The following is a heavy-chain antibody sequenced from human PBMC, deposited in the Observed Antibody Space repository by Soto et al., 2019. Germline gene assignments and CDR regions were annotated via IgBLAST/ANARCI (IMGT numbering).Heavy chain of an antibody. J-gene: IGHJ3*01. CDR1: GFSISSGNY. D-gene: IGHD2-15*01. Sequence: RSETLSLTCAVSGFSISSGNYWGWIRKHPGKGLEWIGSGYHGGNTYYNPSLKSRGSISIDLSKNQFSLKLTSVTAADTAAYYYAIARWYDAVNVWGQGTVVTVS. CDR2: GYHGGNT. V-gene: IGHV4-38-2*01. CDR3: AIARWYDAVNV.